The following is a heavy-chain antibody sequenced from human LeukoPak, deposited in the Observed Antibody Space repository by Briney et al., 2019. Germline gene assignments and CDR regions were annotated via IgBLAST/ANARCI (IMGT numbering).Heavy chain of an antibody. Sequence: ASVKVSRKASGYTFTSYDINWVRQATGQGLEWMGWMNPNSGNTGYAQKFQGRVTITRNTSISTAYMELSSLRSEDTAVYYCARALGYGDYMFDYWGQGTLVTVSS. V-gene: IGHV1-8*03. CDR2: MNPNSGNT. D-gene: IGHD4-17*01. CDR1: GYTFTSYD. CDR3: ARALGYGDYMFDY. J-gene: IGHJ4*02.